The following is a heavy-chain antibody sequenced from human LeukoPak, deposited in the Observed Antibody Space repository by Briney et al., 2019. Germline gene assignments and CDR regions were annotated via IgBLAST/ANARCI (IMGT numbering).Heavy chain of an antibody. J-gene: IGHJ6*04. CDR3: ARAEWDCSSTSCYYYYSMDV. Sequence: ASVKVSCKASGYTFTSYAMHWVRQAPGQRLEWMGWINAGNGNTKYSQKFQGGVTITRDTSASTAYMELSSLRSEDTAVYYCARAEWDCSSTSCYYYYSMDVWGKGTTVTVSS. CDR2: INAGNGNT. CDR1: GYTFTSYA. V-gene: IGHV1-3*01. D-gene: IGHD2-2*01.